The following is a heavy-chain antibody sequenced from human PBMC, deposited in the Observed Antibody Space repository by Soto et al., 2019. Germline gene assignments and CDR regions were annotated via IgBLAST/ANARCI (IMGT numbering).Heavy chain of an antibody. Sequence: ASVKVSCTDSGYTFTSYDINWVRQATGQGLEWMGWMNPNSGNTGYAQKFQGRVTMTRNTSISTAYMELSSLRSEDTAVYYCASTVVVAATDAFDIWGQGTMVTVSS. CDR1: GYTFTSYD. V-gene: IGHV1-8*01. CDR3: ASTVVVAATDAFDI. D-gene: IGHD2-15*01. CDR2: MNPNSGNT. J-gene: IGHJ3*02.